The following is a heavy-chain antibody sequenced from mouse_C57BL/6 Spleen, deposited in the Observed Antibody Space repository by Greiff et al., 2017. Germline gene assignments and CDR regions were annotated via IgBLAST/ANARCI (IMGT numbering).Heavy chain of an antibody. CDR1: GYTFTSYW. J-gene: IGHJ4*01. Sequence: QVQLQQPGAELVMPGASVKLSCKASGYTFTSYWMHWVKQRPGQGLEWIGEIDPSDSNTNYNQKFKGKSTLTVDKSSSTAYMQLSSLTSEDSAVYYCARSSCLDAMDYWGQGTSVTVSS. V-gene: IGHV1-69*01. CDR3: ARSSCLDAMDY. CDR2: IDPSDSNT. D-gene: IGHD1-1*01.